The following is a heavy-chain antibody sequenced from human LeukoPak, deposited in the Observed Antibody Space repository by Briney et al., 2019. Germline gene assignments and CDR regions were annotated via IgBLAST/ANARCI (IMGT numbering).Heavy chain of an antibody. J-gene: IGHJ4*02. Sequence: PSETLSLTCTVSGGSISSYYWSWIRQPAGKGLEWIGRIYTSGSTNYNPSLKSRVNMSVDTSKNQFSVKLSSVTAADTAVYYCARVTYFDWLQFSFDYWGQGTLVTVSS. CDR3: ARVTYFDWLQFSFDY. D-gene: IGHD3-9*01. CDR2: IYTSGST. CDR1: GGSISSYY. V-gene: IGHV4-4*07.